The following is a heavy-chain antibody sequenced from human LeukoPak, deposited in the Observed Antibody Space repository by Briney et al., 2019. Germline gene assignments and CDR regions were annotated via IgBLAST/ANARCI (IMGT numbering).Heavy chain of an antibody. D-gene: IGHD2-21*02. CDR2: IGNAGSPK. CDR1: GFDFSGFYY. Sequence: GGSLRVSCAASGFDFSGFYYMTWIRQAPGKGLEWVSYIGNAGSPKYYADSVKGRFTISRDNAKNSLYLQMNSLRAEDTAVYYCAREYCGGDCSLDYWGQGTLVIVSS. V-gene: IGHV3-11*01. CDR3: AREYCGGDCSLDY. J-gene: IGHJ4*02.